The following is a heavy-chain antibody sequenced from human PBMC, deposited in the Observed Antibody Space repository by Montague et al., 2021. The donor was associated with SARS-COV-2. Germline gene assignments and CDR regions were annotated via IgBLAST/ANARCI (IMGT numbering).Heavy chain of an antibody. CDR3: ATDRAGHYYFDN. D-gene: IGHD3-10*01. J-gene: IGHJ4*02. CDR2: VYYTGHS. Sequence: SETLSLTCSVTGASTNTMSYYWACIRQSPGKGLVWIASVYYTGHSYYTPSLAARTAISLDTSPNHFSLTLSSVAADDTAIYSCATDRAGHYYFDNWGQGTPVIVSS. V-gene: IGHV4-39*07. CDR1: GASTNTMSYY.